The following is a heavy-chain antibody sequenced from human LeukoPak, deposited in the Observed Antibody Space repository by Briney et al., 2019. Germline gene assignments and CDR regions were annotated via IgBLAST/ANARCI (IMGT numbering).Heavy chain of an antibody. J-gene: IGHJ4*02. D-gene: IGHD1-1*01. Sequence: GGSLRLSCGASGFIFSDYYMSWIRQAPGMGLVWVSRINEDGSDSMYAESVKGRFTISRDNTKNTVYLQMNSLRAEDTAVYYCVRDETLWTLDWWGQGTLVSVSS. V-gene: IGHV3-74*03. CDR2: INEDGSDS. CDR1: GFIFSDYY. CDR3: VRDETLWTLDW.